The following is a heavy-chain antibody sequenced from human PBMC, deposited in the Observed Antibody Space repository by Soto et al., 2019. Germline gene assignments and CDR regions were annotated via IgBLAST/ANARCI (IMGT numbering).Heavy chain of an antibody. Sequence: GGSLRLSCAASGFTFDDYAMHWVRQAPGKGLEWVSGISWNSGSIGYADSVKGRFTISRDNAKNSLYLQMNSLRAEDTAVYYCARDGPPRYWGQGTLVTVSS. CDR1: GFTFDDYA. CDR2: ISWNSGSI. J-gene: IGHJ4*02. V-gene: IGHV3-9*01. CDR3: ARDGPPRY.